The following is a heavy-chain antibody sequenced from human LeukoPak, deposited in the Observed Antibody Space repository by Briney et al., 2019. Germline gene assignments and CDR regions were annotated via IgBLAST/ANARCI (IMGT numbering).Heavy chain of an antibody. CDR1: GFTVSSNY. CDR3: ARGGSGYSYGYVNYYYYYGMDA. J-gene: IGHJ6*02. Sequence: GGSLRLSCAASGFTVSSNYMSWVRQAPGKGLEWVSVIYSGGSTYYADSVKGRFTISRDNSKNTLYLQMNSLRAEDTAVYYCARGGSGYSYGYVNYYYYYGMDAWGQGTTVTVSS. V-gene: IGHV3-53*01. CDR2: IYSGGST. D-gene: IGHD5-18*01.